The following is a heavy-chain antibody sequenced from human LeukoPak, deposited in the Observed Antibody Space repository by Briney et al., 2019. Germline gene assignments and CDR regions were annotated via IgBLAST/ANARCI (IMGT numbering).Heavy chain of an antibody. D-gene: IGHD6-19*01. V-gene: IGHV4-39*07. CDR1: GGSISSSSYY. Sequence: SETLSLTCTVSGGSISSSSYYWGWIRQPPGKGLEWIGSIYYSGSTYYNPSLKSRVTISVDTSKNQFSLKLSSVTAADTAVYYCAKCSERESSGWYWASPRHFDYWGQGTLVTVSS. J-gene: IGHJ4*02. CDR2: IYYSGST. CDR3: AKCSERESSGWYWASPRHFDY.